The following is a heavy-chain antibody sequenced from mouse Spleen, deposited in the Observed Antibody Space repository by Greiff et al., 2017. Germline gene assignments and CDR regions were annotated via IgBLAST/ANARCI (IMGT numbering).Heavy chain of an antibody. CDR1: GFSLTSYG. V-gene: IGHV2-5*01. Sequence: QVQLQQSGPGLVQPSQSLSITCTVSGFSLTSYGVHWVRQSPGKGLEWLGVIWRGGSTDYNAAFMSRLSITKDNSKSQVFFKMNSLQADDTAIYYCAKNRYYGAYAMDYWGQGTSVTVSS. D-gene: IGHD1-1*01. J-gene: IGHJ4*01. CDR3: AKNRYYGAYAMDY. CDR2: IWRGGST.